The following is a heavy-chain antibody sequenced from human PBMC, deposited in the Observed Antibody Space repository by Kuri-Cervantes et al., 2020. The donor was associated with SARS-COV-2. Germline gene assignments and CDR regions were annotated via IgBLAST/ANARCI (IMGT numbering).Heavy chain of an antibody. J-gene: IGHJ4*01. CDR2: ISAYNGNT. V-gene: IGHV1-18*01. CDR3: ARGRPYYYDSSGRGFFDY. Sequence: ASVKVSCKASGYTFTSYGISWVRQAPGQGLEWMGWISAYNGNTNYAQKLQGRVTMTTDTSTSTAYMELRSLRSDDTAVYYCARGRPYYYDSSGRGFFDYWGHGTLVTVSS. CDR1: GYTFTSYG. D-gene: IGHD3-22*01.